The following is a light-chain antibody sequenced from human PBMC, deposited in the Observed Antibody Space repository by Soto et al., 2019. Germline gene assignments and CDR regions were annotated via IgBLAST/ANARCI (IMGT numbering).Light chain of an antibody. Sequence: DIVMTQSPDSLAVSLGERATINCKSSQSVLYSSNKQNYLAWYQQKPGQHPKLLIYWSSTRESGVPDRFSGSGSGTDFSLTISSLQAEDVAVYYCQQYYSTPLTFGGLTKVEIK. CDR3: QQYYSTPLT. V-gene: IGKV4-1*01. CDR2: WSS. CDR1: QSVLYSSNKQNY. J-gene: IGKJ4*01.